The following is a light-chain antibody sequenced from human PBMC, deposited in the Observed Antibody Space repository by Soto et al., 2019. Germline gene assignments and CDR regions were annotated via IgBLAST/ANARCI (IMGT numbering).Light chain of an antibody. J-gene: IGKJ5*01. CDR1: QSISSW. Sequence: DIHMTQSPSTLSSSLGDRGTITFLASQSISSWLAWYQQKPGKAPNLLIYDASSLQDGVPSRFSGSGSGTEFTLTISSLQPDDFATYYCQQYYRSSITFGQGTRLEIK. CDR2: DAS. CDR3: QQYYRSSIT. V-gene: IGKV1-5*01.